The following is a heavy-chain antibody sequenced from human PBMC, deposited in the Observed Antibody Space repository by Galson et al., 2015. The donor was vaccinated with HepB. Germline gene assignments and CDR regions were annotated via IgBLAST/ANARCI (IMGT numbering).Heavy chain of an antibody. CDR3: ARGPLYDFWRENWFDP. D-gene: IGHD3-3*01. CDR1: GGSISSSY. V-gene: IGHV4-59*01. CDR2: IYYSGST. J-gene: IGHJ5*02. Sequence: SETLSLTCTVSGGSISSSYWSWIRQPPGKGLEWIGYIYYSGSTNYNPSLKSRVTISVDTSKNQFSLKLSSVTAADTAVYYCARGPLYDFWRENWFDPWGQGTLVTVSS.